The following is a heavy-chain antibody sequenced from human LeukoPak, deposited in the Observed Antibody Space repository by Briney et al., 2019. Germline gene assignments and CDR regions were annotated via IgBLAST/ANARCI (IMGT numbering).Heavy chain of an antibody. CDR1: GVTFSSYA. V-gene: IGHV1-69*01. CDR2: IIPIFGTA. CDR3: ASLIGYCSGGSCFKTAVPNDY. Sequence: VASVKVSCKASGVTFSSYAISWVRQAPGQGLEWMGGIIPIFGTANYAQKFQGRVTITADESTSTAYMELSSLRSEDTAVYYCASLIGYCSGGSCFKTAVPNDYWGQGTLVTVSS. J-gene: IGHJ4*02. D-gene: IGHD2-15*01.